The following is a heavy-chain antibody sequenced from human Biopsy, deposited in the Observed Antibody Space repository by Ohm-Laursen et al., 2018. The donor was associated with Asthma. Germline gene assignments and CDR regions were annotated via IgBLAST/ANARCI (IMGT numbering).Heavy chain of an antibody. Sequence: SLRLSCTASGFTFGDYWMSWVRQVPGKGLEWVANIKHDGSEKNHVDSLKGRFTIPRDNSKNTLSLQMNSLTAEDTAEYYCAREGVAGTHIEDWGQGTLVTVSS. CDR1: GFTFGDYW. V-gene: IGHV3-7*01. CDR3: AREGVAGTHIED. D-gene: IGHD6-19*01. CDR2: IKHDGSEK. J-gene: IGHJ4*02.